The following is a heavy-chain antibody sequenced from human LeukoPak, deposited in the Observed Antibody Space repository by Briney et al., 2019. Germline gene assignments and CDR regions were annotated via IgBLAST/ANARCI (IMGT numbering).Heavy chain of an antibody. J-gene: IGHJ4*02. CDR2: IGGSGGNT. D-gene: IGHD3-22*01. CDR1: GFTFSTYA. V-gene: IGHV3-23*01. CDR3: AGRYYYDSSGHYPFDY. Sequence: PGGSLRLSCAASGFTFSTYAMTWVRQAPGKGLHWVSDIGGSGGNTYYADSVKGRFTISRDNSKNTLYLQMNSLRAEDTAVYYCAGRYYYDSSGHYPFDYWGQGTLVTVSS.